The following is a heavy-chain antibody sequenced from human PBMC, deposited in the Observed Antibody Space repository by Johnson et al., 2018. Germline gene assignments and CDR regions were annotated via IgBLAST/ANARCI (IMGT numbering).Heavy chain of an antibody. Sequence: FTISRDNSKNTLYLQMNSLRAEDTAVYYCAKDTDCSSTSCRYYYYMDVWGKGTTVTVSS. J-gene: IGHJ6*03. V-gene: IGHV3-33*06. CDR3: AKDTDCSSTSCRYYYYMDV. D-gene: IGHD2-2*01.